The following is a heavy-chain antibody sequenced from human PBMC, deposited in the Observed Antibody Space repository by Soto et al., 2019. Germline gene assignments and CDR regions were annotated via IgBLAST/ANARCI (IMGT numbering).Heavy chain of an antibody. CDR3: AIHDGAARGNYYYGMDV. CDR1: GFTFSSYG. D-gene: IGHD6-6*01. CDR2: ISYDGSNK. Sequence: QVQLVESGGGVVQPGRSLRLSCAASGFTFSSYGMHWVRQAPGKGLEWVAVISYDGSNKYYADSVKGRFTISRDNSKNTLYLQMNSLRAEDTAVYYCAIHDGAARGNYYYGMDVWGQGTTVTVSS. J-gene: IGHJ6*02. V-gene: IGHV3-30*03.